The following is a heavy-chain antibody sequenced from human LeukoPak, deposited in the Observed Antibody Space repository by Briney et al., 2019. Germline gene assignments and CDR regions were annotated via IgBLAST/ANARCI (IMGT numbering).Heavy chain of an antibody. J-gene: IGHJ4*02. CDR1: DFTFSDYW. V-gene: IGHV3-7*03. CDR2: IKGDGSLK. Sequence: GGSLRLSCAASDFTFSDYWMIWLRQAPGRGLEWVANIKGDGSLKYYLDSVKGRFTISRDNAKNSLYLQMNSLRAEDTAVYYCARVEDSGYDRFDYWGQGTLVAVSS. D-gene: IGHD5-12*01. CDR3: ARVEDSGYDRFDY.